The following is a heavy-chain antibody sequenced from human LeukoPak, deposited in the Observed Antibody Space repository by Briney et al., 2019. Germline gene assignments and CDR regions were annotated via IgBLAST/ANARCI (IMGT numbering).Heavy chain of an antibody. V-gene: IGHV3-23*01. D-gene: IGHD1-26*01. Sequence: GGSLRLSCAASGFTFSSYAMSWVRQAPGKGLEWVSAISGSGGSIGYADSVKGRFTISRDNSKNTLYLQMNSLRAEDTAVYYCAKDKGGGEKAFDIWGQGTMVTVSS. J-gene: IGHJ3*02. CDR2: ISGSGGSI. CDR1: GFTFSSYA. CDR3: AKDKGGGEKAFDI.